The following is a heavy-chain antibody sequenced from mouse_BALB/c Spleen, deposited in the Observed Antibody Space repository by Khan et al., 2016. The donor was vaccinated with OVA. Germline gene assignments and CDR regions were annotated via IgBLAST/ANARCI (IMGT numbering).Heavy chain of an antibody. CDR2: ISYSGNT. J-gene: IGHJ2*02. Sequence: EVQLQESGPGLVKPSQSLSLTCTVTGYSITSDYAWNWIRQFPGNKLEWMGFISYSGNTKYNPSLKSRFSITRDTSKNQFVLQLNSVTTEDTATYYCARVYGGDFDYWGQGTSLTGSS. CDR3: ARVYGGDFDY. D-gene: IGHD1-1*01. CDR1: GYSITSDYA. V-gene: IGHV3-2*02.